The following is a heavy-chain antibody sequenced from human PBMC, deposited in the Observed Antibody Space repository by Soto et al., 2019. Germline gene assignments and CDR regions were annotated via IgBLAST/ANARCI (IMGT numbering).Heavy chain of an antibody. CDR3: ARMETFGSLNWFDP. J-gene: IGHJ5*02. V-gene: IGHV1-8*01. CDR1: GYSFTNND. Sequence: ASVKVSCKASGYSFTNNDVSWVRQATGQGLEWMGWTNPGSGDTGYAQKFQGRVTMTRDISIATAYMELSSLRSDDTAIYYCARMETFGSLNWFDPWGQGTLVTVSS. D-gene: IGHD3-16*01. CDR2: TNPGSGDT.